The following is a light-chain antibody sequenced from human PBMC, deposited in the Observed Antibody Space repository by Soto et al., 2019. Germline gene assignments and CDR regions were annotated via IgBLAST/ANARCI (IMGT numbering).Light chain of an antibody. J-gene: IGKJ1*01. CDR3: QQNGNSPWT. CDR2: GAS. V-gene: IGKV3-20*01. Sequence: PGERATLSCRASQSVTSIYLAWYQQKPGQAPRLLIYGASSRATGIPDRFSGGGSGTDFTLTISRLEPEDFAVYYCQQNGNSPWTFGQGTKVEIK. CDR1: QSVTSIY.